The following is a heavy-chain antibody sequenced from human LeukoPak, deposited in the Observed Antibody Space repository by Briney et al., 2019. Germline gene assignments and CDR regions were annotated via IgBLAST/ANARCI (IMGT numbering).Heavy chain of an antibody. Sequence: SQTLSLTCTVSGGSISSGSYYWSWIRQPAGKGLEWIGRIYTSGSTNYNPSLKSRVTISVDTSKNQFSLMLSSVTAADTAVYYCARDEDYYDSNWGAFDIWGQGTMVTVSS. J-gene: IGHJ3*02. CDR3: ARDEDYYDSNWGAFDI. V-gene: IGHV4-61*02. CDR1: GGSISSGSYY. CDR2: IYTSGST. D-gene: IGHD3-22*01.